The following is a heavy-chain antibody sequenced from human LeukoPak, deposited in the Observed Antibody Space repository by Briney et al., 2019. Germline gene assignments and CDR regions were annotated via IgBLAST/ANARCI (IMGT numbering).Heavy chain of an antibody. D-gene: IGHD1-26*01. V-gene: IGHV3-53*01. CDR3: AREGNTGSQEGMDV. CDR2: IYSGGST. Sequence: QSGGSLRLSCAASGFTVSSNHMSWVRQAPGKGLEWVSVIYSGGSTYYADSVKGRFTISRDSSKNMLYLQMNSLRAEDTAVYYCAREGNTGSQEGMDVWGQGTTVTVSS. CDR1: GFTVSSNH. J-gene: IGHJ6*02.